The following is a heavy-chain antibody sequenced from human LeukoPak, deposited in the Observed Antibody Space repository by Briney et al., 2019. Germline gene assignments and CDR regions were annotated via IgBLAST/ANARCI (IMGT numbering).Heavy chain of an antibody. CDR2: INPSGGST. J-gene: IGHJ6*03. Sequence: GASVKVSCKASGYTFTSYYMHWVRQAPGQGLEWMGIINPSGGSTSYAQKFQGRVTMTRDMSTSTVYMELSSLRSEDTAVYYCARVNRGGQQPRQGYYMDVWGKGTTVTVSS. D-gene: IGHD6-13*01. CDR1: GYTFTSYY. V-gene: IGHV1-46*01. CDR3: ARVNRGGQQPRQGYYMDV.